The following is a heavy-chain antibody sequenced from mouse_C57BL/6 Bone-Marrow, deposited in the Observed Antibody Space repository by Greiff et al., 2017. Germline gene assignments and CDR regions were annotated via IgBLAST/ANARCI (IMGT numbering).Heavy chain of an antibody. CDR2: INPSNGGT. CDR3: ARSRYDYGSSLYYYAMDY. Sequence: QVQLQQPGTELVKPGASVKLSCKASGYTFTSYWLHWVNQRHGQGLEWIGNINPSNGGTNYNEKFKSKATLTVDKSSSTAYMQLSSLTSEDSAVYYCARSRYDYGSSLYYYAMDYWGQGTSVTVSS. CDR1: GYTFTSYW. V-gene: IGHV1-53*01. J-gene: IGHJ4*01. D-gene: IGHD1-1*01.